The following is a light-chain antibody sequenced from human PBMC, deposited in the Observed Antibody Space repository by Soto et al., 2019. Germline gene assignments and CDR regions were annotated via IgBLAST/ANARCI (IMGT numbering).Light chain of an antibody. CDR3: QKYDSAPRT. J-gene: IGKJ1*01. CDR1: QVINNY. V-gene: IGKV1-27*01. CDR2: AAS. Sequence: DIQMTQSPSSLSASVGDRVTITCRASQVINNYLAWYRQKPGKVPELLIYAASTLQSGVPSRFSGGGSGTDFTLTISSLQPDDAATYYCQKYDSAPRTFGQGTKVDIK.